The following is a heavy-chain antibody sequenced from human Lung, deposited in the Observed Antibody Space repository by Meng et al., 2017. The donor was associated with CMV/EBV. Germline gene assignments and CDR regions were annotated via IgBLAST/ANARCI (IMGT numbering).Heavy chain of an antibody. CDR2: INPNSGVT. CDR3: AREARGNSGFYYFFAY. Sequence: ASVKVSCKAFGYTFTDYYIHWVRQAPGQGLEWMGWINPNSGVTNYAQKFQGRVSMTRDMSISAAYMELSGLRSDDTAAFYCAREARGNSGFYYFFAYWGQGTLVTVSS. J-gene: IGHJ4*02. D-gene: IGHD3-22*01. CDR1: GYTFTDYY. V-gene: IGHV1-2*02.